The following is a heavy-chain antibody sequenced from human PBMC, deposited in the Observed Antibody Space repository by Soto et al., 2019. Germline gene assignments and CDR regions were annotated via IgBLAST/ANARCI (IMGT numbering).Heavy chain of an antibody. CDR3: ARCIIPISLRWLVS. J-gene: IGHJ5*01. CDR2: IYDSGST. Sequence: SETLSLTCTVSGASISSYYWSWIRQPPWKGLEWIGYIYDSGSTNYNPSLKSRVTISVDTSKNQFSLKLSSVTAADTAGYYCARCIIPISLRWLVSWCKGTLVTGSS. V-gene: IGHV4-59*08. CDR1: GASISSYY. D-gene: IGHD3-3*01.